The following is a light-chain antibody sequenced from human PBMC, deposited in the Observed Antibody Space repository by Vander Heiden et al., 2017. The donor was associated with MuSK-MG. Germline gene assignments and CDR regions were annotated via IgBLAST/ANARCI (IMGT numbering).Light chain of an antibody. CDR2: GAS. J-gene: IGKJ3*01. CDR1: PSVSSN. CDR3: QQYNNWPLT. Sequence: ELVMTQSPATLSVSPGERATLSSPASPSVSSNLAWYQQKPGQAPRLLIYGASTRATGIPARFSGSGSGTEFTLTISSLQSEDFAVYYCQQYNNWPLTFGPGTKVDIK. V-gene: IGKV3-15*01.